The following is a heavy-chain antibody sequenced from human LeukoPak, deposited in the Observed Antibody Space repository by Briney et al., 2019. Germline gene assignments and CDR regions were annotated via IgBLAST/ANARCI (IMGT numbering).Heavy chain of an antibody. V-gene: IGHV3-7*03. CDR2: IKQDGSDK. D-gene: IGHD6-19*01. J-gene: IGHJ4*02. CDR1: GFAFNSYW. CDR3: ARYNSAWKTDDY. Sequence: GGSLRLSCAASGFAFNSYWMTWVRQAPGKGLEWVADIKQDGSDKYYAGSVKGRFTISRDNAKNSLYLQMNSLRAEDTAVYFCARYNSAWKTDDYWGQGTLVTVSS.